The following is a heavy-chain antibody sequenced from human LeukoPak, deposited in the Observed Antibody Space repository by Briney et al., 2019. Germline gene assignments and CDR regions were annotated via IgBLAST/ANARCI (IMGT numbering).Heavy chain of an antibody. CDR1: GFTFSSNE. Sequence: GGSLRLSCAASGFTFSSNEMNWVRQAPGKGLEWVSYINSGGTIIYYADSVRGRFTIPRDIAKNSLYLQMNSLRAEDTAVYYCARDWFVDWGQGTLVIVSS. V-gene: IGHV3-48*03. J-gene: IGHJ4*02. CDR2: INSGGTII. CDR3: ARDWFVD.